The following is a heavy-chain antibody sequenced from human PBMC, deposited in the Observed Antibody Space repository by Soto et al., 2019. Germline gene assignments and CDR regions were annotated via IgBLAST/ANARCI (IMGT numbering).Heavy chain of an antibody. CDR1: GFNFGSYA. J-gene: IGHJ4*02. Sequence: EVQLLESGGGLVQPGGSLRLSCAASGFNFGSYAMSWVRQAPGKGLEWVSGISGSGGSPYYTDSVQGRFTISKDKSNDTLYLHLTSLRAEDTAVYYCAKGMETGYRGDFDSWGQGTLVTVSS. CDR3: AKGMETGYRGDFDS. V-gene: IGHV3-23*01. D-gene: IGHD5-12*01. CDR2: ISGSGGSP.